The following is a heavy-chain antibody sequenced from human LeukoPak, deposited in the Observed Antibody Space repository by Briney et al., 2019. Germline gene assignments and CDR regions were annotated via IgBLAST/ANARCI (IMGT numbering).Heavy chain of an antibody. J-gene: IGHJ4*02. CDR3: ARARPYYDILTGSSFDY. V-gene: IGHV1-2*04. Sequence: ASVKVSCKASGYTFTGYYMHWVRQAPGQGLEWMGWISPNSGGTNYAQKFQGWVTMTRDTSISTAYMELSRLRSDDTAVYYCARARPYYDILTGSSFDYWGQGTLVTVSS. CDR2: ISPNSGGT. CDR1: GYTFTGYY. D-gene: IGHD3-9*01.